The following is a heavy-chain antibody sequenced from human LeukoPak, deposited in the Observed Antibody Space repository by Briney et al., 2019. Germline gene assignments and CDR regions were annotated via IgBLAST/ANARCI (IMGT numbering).Heavy chain of an antibody. J-gene: IGHJ4*02. CDR3: ARTQSLPRITGIGARSKRYHYYFDY. Sequence: LRASVKVSCKASGYTFTSYDINWVRQATGQGLEWMGWMNPNSGNTGYAQKFQGRVTMTRNTSISTAYMELSSLRSEDTAVYYCARTQSLPRITGIGARSKRYHYYFDYWGQGTLVTVSS. V-gene: IGHV1-8*01. CDR1: GYTFTSYD. D-gene: IGHD1-20*01. CDR2: MNPNSGNT.